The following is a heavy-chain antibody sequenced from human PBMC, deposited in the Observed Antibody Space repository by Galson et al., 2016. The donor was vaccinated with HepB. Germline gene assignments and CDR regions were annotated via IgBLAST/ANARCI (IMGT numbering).Heavy chain of an antibody. V-gene: IGHV3-9*01. J-gene: IGHJ4*02. CDR1: GFPLNQYA. CDR3: ARDLGKSVGTIAF. Sequence: SLRLSCAASGFPLNQYAMHWVRQAPGKGLEWVSGISWNSNSIDYADSVKGQFTVSRDNAKNSLYLEMNSLTPDDSAFYYCARDLGKSVGTIAFWGQGTLVTVSS. D-gene: IGHD5/OR15-5a*01. CDR2: ISWNSNSI.